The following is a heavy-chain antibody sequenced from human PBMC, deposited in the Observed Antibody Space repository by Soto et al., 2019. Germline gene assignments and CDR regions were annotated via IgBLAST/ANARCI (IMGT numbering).Heavy chain of an antibody. CDR3: AGIVVRESAQFYF. V-gene: IGHV4-31*03. CDR2: IHYRGST. D-gene: IGHD2-21*01. CDR1: GGSSSSGGYL. J-gene: IGHJ4*02. Sequence: QVQLQASGPGLVKPSQTLSLTCTVSGGSSSSGGYLSWIRQHPGKGLEWIGYIHYRGSTYYNPSLKSRVARSGDTSKYQFSLRLNSVTAADTAVYYCAGIVVRESAQFYFWGQGTRVIVST.